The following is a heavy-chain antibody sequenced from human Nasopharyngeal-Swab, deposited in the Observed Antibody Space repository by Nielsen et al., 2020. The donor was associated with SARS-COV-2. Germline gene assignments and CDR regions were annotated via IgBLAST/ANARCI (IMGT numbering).Heavy chain of an antibody. Sequence: LRLSCSVSGGSISSGGYNWSWIRQHPGKGLEWIGYTYYSGSTYYNPSLMSRVTISVDTAKNQFSLKLSSVTAADTAVYYCARQGYQDIVVVPAARYYYYMDVGGKGTTVTVSS. J-gene: IGHJ6*03. CDR2: TYYSGST. CDR1: GGSISSGGYN. D-gene: IGHD2-2*01. CDR3: ARQGYQDIVVVPAARYYYYMDV. V-gene: IGHV4-31*03.